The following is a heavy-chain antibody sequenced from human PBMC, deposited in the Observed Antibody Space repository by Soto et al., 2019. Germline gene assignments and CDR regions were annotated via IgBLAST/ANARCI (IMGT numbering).Heavy chain of an antibody. CDR2: IYYSGST. CDR3: ATGTNYYDSSGYYSYFDY. J-gene: IGHJ4*02. CDR1: GGSVSSGSYY. D-gene: IGHD3-22*01. Sequence: SETLSLTCTVSGGSVSSGSYYWSWIRQPPGKGLEWIGYIYYSGSTNYNPSLKSRVTISVDTSKNQFSLKLSSVTAADTAVYYCATGTNYYDSSGYYSYFDYWGQGTLVTVSS. V-gene: IGHV4-61*01.